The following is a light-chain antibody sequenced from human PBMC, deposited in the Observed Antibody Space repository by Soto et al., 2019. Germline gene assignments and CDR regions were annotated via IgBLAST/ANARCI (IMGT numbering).Light chain of an antibody. Sequence: EIVMTQSPATMYVSPGERATLSCGASQSVGNNLAWYQQKPGQAPSLLIYGASSRATGIPDRFSGSGSGTDFTLTISRLEPEDSAVYYCQQHGTTFGQGTKVDI. CDR3: QQHGTT. CDR1: QSVGNN. V-gene: IGKV3-20*01. CDR2: GAS. J-gene: IGKJ1*01.